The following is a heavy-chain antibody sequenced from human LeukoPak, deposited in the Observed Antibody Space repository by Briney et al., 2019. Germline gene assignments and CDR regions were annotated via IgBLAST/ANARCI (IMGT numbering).Heavy chain of an antibody. CDR2: INTNTGNP. J-gene: IGHJ4*02. D-gene: IGHD2-21*02. Sequence: ASVKVSCKASGYTFTSYAMNWVRQAPGQGLEWMGWINTNTGNPTYAQGFTGRFVFSLDTSVSTAYLQISSLKAEDTAVYYCARAYCGGDCYPYYFDYWGQGTLVTVSS. CDR1: GYTFTSYA. CDR3: ARAYCGGDCYPYYFDY. V-gene: IGHV7-4-1*02.